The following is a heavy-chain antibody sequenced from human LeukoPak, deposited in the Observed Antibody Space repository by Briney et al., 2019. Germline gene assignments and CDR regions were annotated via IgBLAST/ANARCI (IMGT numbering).Heavy chain of an antibody. CDR3: ARAEGDYYYYFYMDV. V-gene: IGHV3-7*01. J-gene: IGHJ6*03. CDR2: IKQDGGEK. CDR1: GFPFSNYW. Sequence: PGGSLRFSCAASGFPFSNYWMSWVRQAPGKGLEWVANIKQDGGEKYYVDSVKGRFTTSRDNGKNSLYLQMNSLRAEDTAVYYCARAEGDYYYYFYMDVWGKGTTVTVSS.